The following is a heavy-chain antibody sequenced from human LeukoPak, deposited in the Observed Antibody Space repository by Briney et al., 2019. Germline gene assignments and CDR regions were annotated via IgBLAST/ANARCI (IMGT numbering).Heavy chain of an antibody. CDR1: GGSFSGYY. CDR3: ARGDGRYYGSGPLEY. Sequence: PSETLSLTCAVYGGSFSGYYWSWIRQPPGKGLEWIGEINHSGSTNYNPSLKSRVTISVDTSKNQFSLKLSSVTAADTAVYYCARGDGRYYGSGPLEYWGQGTLVTVSS. V-gene: IGHV4-34*01. D-gene: IGHD3-10*01. CDR2: INHSGST. J-gene: IGHJ4*02.